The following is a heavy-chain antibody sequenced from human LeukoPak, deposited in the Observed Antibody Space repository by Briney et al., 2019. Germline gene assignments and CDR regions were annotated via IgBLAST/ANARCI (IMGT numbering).Heavy chain of an antibody. CDR1: GYTFTSYY. D-gene: IGHD3-10*01. V-gene: IGHV1-46*01. CDR3: ALRRGGFGVVFDY. J-gene: IGHJ4*02. CDR2: INPSGGST. Sequence: ASVKVSCKASGYTFTSYYMHWVRQAPGQGLEWMGIINPSGGSTSYAQKLQGRVTMTRDMSTSTVYMELSSLRSEDTAVYYCALRRGGFGVVFDYWGQGTLVTVSS.